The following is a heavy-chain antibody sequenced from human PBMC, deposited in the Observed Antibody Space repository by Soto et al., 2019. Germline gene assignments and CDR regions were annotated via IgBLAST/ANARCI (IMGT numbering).Heavy chain of an antibody. V-gene: IGHV4-59*08. CDR1: GGFISNYF. CDR3: ARRTPGTTCFDY. CDR2: VSDSGST. J-gene: IGHJ4*02. Sequence: SETLSLTCTVSGGFISNYFWSWIRQPPGKGLEWIGYVSDSGSTNYSPSLRSRVSISVDTSKMQFSLNLRSVTAADTAVYYCARRTPGTTCFDYWGQGTLVTVSS. D-gene: IGHD1-1*01.